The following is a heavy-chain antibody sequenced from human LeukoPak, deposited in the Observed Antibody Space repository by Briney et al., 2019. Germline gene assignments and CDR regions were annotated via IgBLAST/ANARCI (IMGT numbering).Heavy chain of an antibody. CDR1: GGTFSSYA. CDR3: AGAFTMGLDYFDY. CDR2: IIPIFGTA. J-gene: IGHJ4*02. D-gene: IGHD3-10*01. V-gene: IGHV1-69*05. Sequence: ASVKVSCKASGGTFSSYAISWARQAPGQGLEWMGGIIPIFGTANYAQKFQGRVTITTDESTSTAYMELSSLRSEDTAVYYCAGAFTMGLDYFDYWGQGTLVTVSS.